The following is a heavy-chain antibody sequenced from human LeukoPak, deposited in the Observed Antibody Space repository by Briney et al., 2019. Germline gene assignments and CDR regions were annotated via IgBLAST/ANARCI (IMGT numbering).Heavy chain of an antibody. J-gene: IGHJ4*02. CDR3: ARKARPLILRYFDWSTEQPPAFDY. Sequence: GASVKVSCKASGYTFTGYYMHWVRQAPGQGLEWMGWINPNSGGTNYAQKFQGRVTMTRDTSISTAYMELSRLRSDDTAVYYCARKARPLILRYFDWSTEQPPAFDYWGQGTLVTVSS. V-gene: IGHV1-2*02. CDR2: INPNSGGT. D-gene: IGHD3-9*01. CDR1: GYTFTGYY.